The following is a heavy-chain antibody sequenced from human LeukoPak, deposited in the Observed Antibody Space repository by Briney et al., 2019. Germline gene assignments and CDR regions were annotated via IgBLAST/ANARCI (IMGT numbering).Heavy chain of an antibody. CDR2: ISSSSSTT. CDR3: ARETPPGGY. D-gene: IGHD4-23*01. CDR1: GFTFSTYS. Sequence: GGSLRLSCAASGFTFSTYSMNWVRQAPGKGLEWVSYISSSSSTTYYADSMKGRFTISRDNAKSSLYLQMNSLRAEDTAVYYCARETPPGGYWGQGTLVTVSS. V-gene: IGHV3-48*04. J-gene: IGHJ4*02.